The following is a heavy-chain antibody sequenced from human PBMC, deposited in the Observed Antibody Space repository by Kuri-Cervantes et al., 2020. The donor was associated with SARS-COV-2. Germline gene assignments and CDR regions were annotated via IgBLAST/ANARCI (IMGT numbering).Heavy chain of an antibody. D-gene: IGHD3-3*01. CDR2: ISWNSGCL. J-gene: IGHJ6*03. Sequence: SLKISCAASGFTFDDDAMHWVRQAPGKGLEWVSRISWNSGCLGADSVKGRFTISRDNAKNSLYLQMNSLRAEDTAVYYCAGSYFWSANGSCCYYYYYYMDVWGKGTPVTVSS. CDR3: AGSYFWSANGSCCYYYYYYMDV. V-gene: IGHV3-9*01. CDR1: GFTFDDDA.